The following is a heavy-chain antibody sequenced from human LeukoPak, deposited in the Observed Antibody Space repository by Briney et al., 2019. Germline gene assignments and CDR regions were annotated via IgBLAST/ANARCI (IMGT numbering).Heavy chain of an antibody. V-gene: IGHV3-23*01. D-gene: IGHD3-10*01. Sequence: PGRSLRLSCAASGFTFSSYAMSWVRQAPGKGLEWVSAISGSGGSTYYADSVKGRFTISRDNSKNTLYLQMNSLRAEDTAVYYCAKDPLWFGESEFDYWGQGTLVTVSS. CDR1: GFTFSSYA. CDR3: AKDPLWFGESEFDY. CDR2: ISGSGGST. J-gene: IGHJ4*02.